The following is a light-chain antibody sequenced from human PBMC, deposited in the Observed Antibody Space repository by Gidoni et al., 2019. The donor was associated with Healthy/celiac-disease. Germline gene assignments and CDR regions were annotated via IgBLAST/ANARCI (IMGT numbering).Light chain of an antibody. Sequence: DIQLTQSPSFRSASVGDRVTIPCRASQGISSYLAWYQQKPGKAPKLLIYAASTLQSGVPSRFSGSGSGTEFTLTISSLQPEDFATYYCQQLNSYPRGFTFGPGTKVDIK. V-gene: IGKV1-9*01. CDR2: AAS. CDR1: QGISSY. CDR3: QQLNSYPRGFT. J-gene: IGKJ3*01.